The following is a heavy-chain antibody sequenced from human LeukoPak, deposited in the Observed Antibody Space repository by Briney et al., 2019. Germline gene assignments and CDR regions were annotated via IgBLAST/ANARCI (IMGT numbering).Heavy chain of an antibody. CDR2: MDTSGNT. CDR1: GGSISSYY. J-gene: IGHJ3*02. D-gene: IGHD2-15*01. Sequence: SETLSLTCSVSGGSISSYYWSWIRQPAGKGLEWIGRMDTSGNTNYNPSLKSRVTMSVDTSKKQFSLKLSSVTAADTAVYYCARDRAATHDAFDIWGQGTMVTVSS. CDR3: ARDRAATHDAFDI. V-gene: IGHV4-4*07.